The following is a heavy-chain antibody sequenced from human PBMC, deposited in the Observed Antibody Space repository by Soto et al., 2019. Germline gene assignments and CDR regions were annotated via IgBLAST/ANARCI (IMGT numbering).Heavy chain of an antibody. V-gene: IGHV3-11*01. CDR1: GFTFSDYY. J-gene: IGHJ4*02. D-gene: IGHD2-8*01. CDR2: ISSSGNSR. Sequence: LRLSCAASGFTFSDYYMSLIRQAPGKGLEWVSGISSSGNSRYYADSVKGRFTISRDNSNNSLYLKMNSLRPEDTAVYYCAKDNVGVRDGLDYWGQGSLVTVSS. CDR3: AKDNVGVRDGLDY.